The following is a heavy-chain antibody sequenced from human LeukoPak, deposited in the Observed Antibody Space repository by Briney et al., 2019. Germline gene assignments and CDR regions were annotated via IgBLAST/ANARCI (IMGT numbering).Heavy chain of an antibody. D-gene: IGHD3-10*01. V-gene: IGHV3-30*18. J-gene: IGHJ4*02. CDR1: GFTFSSYG. CDR3: GKETMGGGGFDY. CDR2: ISDDGSGK. Sequence: TGGSLRLSCAASGFTFSSYGIHWVRQAPGKGLEWLSVISDDGSGKYYADSVKGRFTISRDNPKNTLYLQMNSLKSEDTAVYFCGKETMGGGGFDYWGQGTMVTVSS.